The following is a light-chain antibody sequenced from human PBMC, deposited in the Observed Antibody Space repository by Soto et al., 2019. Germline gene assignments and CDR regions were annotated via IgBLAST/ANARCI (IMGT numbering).Light chain of an antibody. Sequence: QSALTQPASVSGSPGQSITISCTGTSCDVGGYNYVSWYQQHPGKAPKLMIYEVSNRPSGVSNRFSGSKSANTASLTITGLQAEDEADYFCSSYGSTSTRYVFGTGTKVTVL. J-gene: IGLJ1*01. V-gene: IGLV2-14*01. CDR3: SSYGSTSTRYV. CDR1: SCDVGGYNY. CDR2: EVS.